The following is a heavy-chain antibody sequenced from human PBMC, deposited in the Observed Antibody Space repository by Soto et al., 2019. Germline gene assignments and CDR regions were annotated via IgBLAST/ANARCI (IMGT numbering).Heavy chain of an antibody. CDR2: INHSGST. CDR1: GGSFSGYY. D-gene: IGHD2-15*01. V-gene: IGHV4-34*01. CDR3: AVGYCSGGSCYRIDY. J-gene: IGHJ4*02. Sequence: PSETLSLTCAVYGGSFSGYYWSWIRQPPGKGLEWIGEINHSGSTNYNPSLKGRVTISVDTSKNQFSLKLSSVTAADTAVYYCAVGYCSGGSCYRIDYWGQGTLVTVS.